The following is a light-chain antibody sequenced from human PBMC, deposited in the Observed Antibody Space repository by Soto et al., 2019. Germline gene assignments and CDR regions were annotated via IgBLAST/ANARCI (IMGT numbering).Light chain of an antibody. J-gene: IGKJ4*01. CDR3: QQCKDWPLT. CDR1: QSVSSN. CDR2: GAS. V-gene: IGKV3-15*01. Sequence: EIVLTQSPGTLSLSPGERATLSCRASQSVSSNFFAWYQQKPGQAPRLVIYGASTRATGIPARFSGSGSGTEFTLTISSLQSEDFAVYYCQQCKDWPLTFGGGTKVDIK.